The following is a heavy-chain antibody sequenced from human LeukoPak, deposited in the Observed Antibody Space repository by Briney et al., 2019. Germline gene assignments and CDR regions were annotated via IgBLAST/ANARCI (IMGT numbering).Heavy chain of an antibody. CDR1: GFTFSSYG. J-gene: IGHJ4*02. D-gene: IGHD3-10*01. Sequence: PGGSLRLSCAASGFTFSSYGMHWVRQAPGKGLEWVAVISYDGSNKYYADSVKGRFTISRDNSKNTLYLQMNSLRAEDTAVYYCARDGPATMVRRGDFDYWGQGTLVTVSS. V-gene: IGHV3-30*03. CDR3: ARDGPATMVRRGDFDY. CDR2: ISYDGSNK.